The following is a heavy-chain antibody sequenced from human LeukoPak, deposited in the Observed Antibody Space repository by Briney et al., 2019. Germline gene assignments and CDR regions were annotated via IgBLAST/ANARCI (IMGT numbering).Heavy chain of an antibody. CDR1: GYTFTGYA. V-gene: IGHV1-3*01. CDR3: ARVYPYCSSTSCCEAFDY. CDR2: INAGNGNT. D-gene: IGHD2-2*01. J-gene: IGHJ4*02. Sequence: ASVKVSCKASGYTFTGYAMHWVRQAPGQRLEWMGWINAGNGNTKYSQKFQGRVTITRDTSASTAYMELSSLRSEDTAVYYCARVYPYCSSTSCCEAFDYWGQGTLVTVSS.